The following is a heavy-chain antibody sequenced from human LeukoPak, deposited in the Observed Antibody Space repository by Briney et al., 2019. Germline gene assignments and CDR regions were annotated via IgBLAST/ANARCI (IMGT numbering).Heavy chain of an antibody. Sequence: PSETLSLTCTVSGVSIGSYYWSWIRQPPGKGLEWLGYIYDAGTTNYSPSLQSRLNITVDTSKNQFSLKLSSVTAADTAVYYCATLVFDSSGYSYFDYWGPGTLVTVSS. D-gene: IGHD3-9*01. CDR1: GVSIGSYY. V-gene: IGHV4-4*09. J-gene: IGHJ4*02. CDR2: IYDAGTT. CDR3: ATLVFDSSGYSYFDY.